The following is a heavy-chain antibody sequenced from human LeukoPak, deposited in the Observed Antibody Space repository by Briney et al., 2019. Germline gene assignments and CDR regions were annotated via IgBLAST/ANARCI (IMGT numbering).Heavy chain of an antibody. CDR1: GYTFTSYG. CDR2: ISAYNGNT. Sequence: GASVKVSCKASGYTFTSYGISWVRQAPGQGLEWMGWISAYNGNTNYAQKLQGRVTMTTDTSTSTAYMELRSLRSDDTAVYYCARAPNREVTAILNWFDPWGQGTLVTVSS. CDR3: ARAPNREVTAILNWFDP. V-gene: IGHV1-18*01. D-gene: IGHD2-21*02. J-gene: IGHJ5*02.